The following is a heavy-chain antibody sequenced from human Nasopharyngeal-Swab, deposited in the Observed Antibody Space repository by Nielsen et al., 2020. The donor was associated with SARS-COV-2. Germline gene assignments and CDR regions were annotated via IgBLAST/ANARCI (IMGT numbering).Heavy chain of an antibody. Sequence: WIRQPPGRALEWLAHFFSTGEPSYSSSLKRRLTVSEDTSKGQVVLTMTNMDPADTATYYCARKMYYFHAMDVWGQGTTVTVSS. J-gene: IGHJ6*02. CDR2: FFSTGEP. CDR3: ARKMYYFHAMDV. V-gene: IGHV2-26*01. D-gene: IGHD5-24*01.